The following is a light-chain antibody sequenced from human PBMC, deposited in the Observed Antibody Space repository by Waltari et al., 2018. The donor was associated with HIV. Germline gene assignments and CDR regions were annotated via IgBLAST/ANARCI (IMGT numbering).Light chain of an antibody. CDR2: AAS. J-gene: IGKJ2*02. Sequence: DIQMTQSPSSLSASVGDRVTITCRAGQRISSYLNWYRQKPGKVPELLIYAASSLQSGVPSRFSGSGSDTDFTLTITSLQPEDVATYYCQQSYMTPRTFGQGTKLEIK. V-gene: IGKV1-39*01. CDR3: QQSYMTPRT. CDR1: QRISSY.